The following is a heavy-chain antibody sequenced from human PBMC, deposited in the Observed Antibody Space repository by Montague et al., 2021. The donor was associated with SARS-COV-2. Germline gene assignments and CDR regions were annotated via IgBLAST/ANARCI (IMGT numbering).Heavy chain of an antibody. Sequence: SETLSLTCTVSGDSISSSSYEWGWIRRPPGKGLEWIGHISYHGNTNYNPSLKSRVTISIDTSSNQFSLKVSSVTATDTAIYYCARRLDYWDSSGQRRHFDYWGQGTLVTVSS. D-gene: IGHD6-25*01. CDR3: ARRLDYWDSSGQRRHFDY. J-gene: IGHJ4*02. CDR2: ISYHGNT. V-gene: IGHV4-39*01. CDR1: GDSISSSSYE.